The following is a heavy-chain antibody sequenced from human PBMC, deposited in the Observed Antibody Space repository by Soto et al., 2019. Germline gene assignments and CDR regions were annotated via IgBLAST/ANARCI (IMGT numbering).Heavy chain of an antibody. CDR1: GFTFSSYS. D-gene: IGHD1-26*01. Sequence: EVQLVESGGGLVQPGGSLRLSCAASGFTFSSYSMNWVRQAPGKGLEWVSYISSSSSTIYYADSVKGRFTISRDNAKNSLYLQMNGLRDEDTAVYYCARRGDSGSYSYWGQGTLVTVSS. V-gene: IGHV3-48*02. J-gene: IGHJ4*02. CDR2: ISSSSSTI. CDR3: ARRGDSGSYSY.